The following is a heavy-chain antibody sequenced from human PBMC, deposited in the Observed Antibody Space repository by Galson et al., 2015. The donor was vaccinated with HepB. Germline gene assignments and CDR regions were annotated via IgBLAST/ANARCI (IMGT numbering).Heavy chain of an antibody. CDR2: IFYTGNT. J-gene: IGHJ4*02. Sequence: SETLSLTCTVSGGSISSYYCSWIRQPPGKGLEWIGYIFYTGNTNYNPSLKSRVTISMDTSKNQFSLKLSSVTAADTAVYYCALIPDGYSSGLDYWGQGTLVTVSS. V-gene: IGHV4-59*01. D-gene: IGHD6-19*01. CDR1: GGSISSYY. CDR3: ALIPDGYSSGLDY.